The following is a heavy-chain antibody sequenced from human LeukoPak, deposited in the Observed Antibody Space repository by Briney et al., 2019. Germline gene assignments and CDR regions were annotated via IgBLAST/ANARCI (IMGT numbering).Heavy chain of an antibody. Sequence: GGSLRLSCAASGFTVSNTYMSWVRQAPGKGLEWVSVIYSGGRTYYADSVKDRFAISRDASKNTLYLQMNSLRAEDTAVYHCASPASSGEHGSYFFAYWGQGTLVTVSS. V-gene: IGHV3-66*01. CDR2: IYSGGRT. CDR1: GFTVSNTY. J-gene: IGHJ4*02. D-gene: IGHD3-10*01. CDR3: ASPASSGEHGSYFFAY.